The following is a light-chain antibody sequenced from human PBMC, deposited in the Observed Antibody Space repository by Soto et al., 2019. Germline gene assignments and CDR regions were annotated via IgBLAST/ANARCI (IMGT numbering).Light chain of an antibody. CDR3: SSYTSSSTPYV. CDR1: SSDVGRYNY. J-gene: IGLJ1*01. Sequence: QSALTQPASVSGSPGQSITISCTGTSSDVGRYNYVSWYQQHPGKVPKLMIYDVSHRPSGVSNRFSASKSGNTASLTISGLQAEDEADYYCSSYTSSSTPYVFGTGTEVTVL. CDR2: DVS. V-gene: IGLV2-14*01.